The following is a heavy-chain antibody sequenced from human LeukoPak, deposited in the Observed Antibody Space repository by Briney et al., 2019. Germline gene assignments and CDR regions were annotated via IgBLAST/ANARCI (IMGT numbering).Heavy chain of an antibody. CDR3: ARAHYNWNEPPFDH. J-gene: IGHJ4*02. D-gene: IGHD1-20*01. CDR2: ITGSGGST. Sequence: GGSLRLSCAASGFTFNSYAMTWVRQAPGKGLEWVSVITGSGGSTYYADSVKGRFTISRDNSNNTLYLEMSSLRAEDTAVYYCARAHYNWNEPPFDHWGQGVLVTVSS. V-gene: IGHV3-23*01. CDR1: GFTFNSYA.